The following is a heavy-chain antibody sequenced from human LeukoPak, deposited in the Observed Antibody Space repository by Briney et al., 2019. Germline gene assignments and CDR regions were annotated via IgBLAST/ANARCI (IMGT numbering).Heavy chain of an antibody. D-gene: IGHD3-10*01. J-gene: IGHJ5*02. CDR2: IYYSGST. V-gene: IGHV4-30-4*01. CDR3: ARDSLWCGAGIGGGWFDP. Sequence: SETLSLTCTVSGGSISSGDYYWSWIRQPPGKGLEWIGYIYYSGSTYYNPSLKSRFTISVDPSKNQFSLKLRSVPPADTAVYYCARDSLWCGAGIGGGWFDPWGQGTLVTVSS. CDR1: GGSISSGDYY.